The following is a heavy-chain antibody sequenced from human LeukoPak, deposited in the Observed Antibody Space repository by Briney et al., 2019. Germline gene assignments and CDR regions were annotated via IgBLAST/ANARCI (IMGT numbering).Heavy chain of an antibody. CDR2: INPNSGDT. D-gene: IGHD6-19*01. J-gene: IGHJ4*02. Sequence: ASVKASCKASGYTFSGYYMYWVRQAPGQGLEWMGWINPNSGDTHYAQTFQGRVSMTTDTSITTAYMELSRLKSDDTAMYYCARPAVTNTLDYWGQGTLVTVSS. V-gene: IGHV1-2*02. CDR1: GYTFSGYY. CDR3: ARPAVTNTLDY.